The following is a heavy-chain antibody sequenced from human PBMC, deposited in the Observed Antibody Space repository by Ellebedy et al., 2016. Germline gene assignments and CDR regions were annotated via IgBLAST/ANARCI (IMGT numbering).Heavy chain of an antibody. CDR1: GGSIGDYY. CDR2: THHSGAT. Sequence: SETLSLTCTVSGGSIGDYYWNWIRQSPGKGLEWIGFTHHSGATYYNPSLKSRVTISRDTSKNQFSLKLSSVTAADTAVYYCARDPLQGNPSKAFDIWGHGTMVTVSS. CDR3: ARDPLQGNPSKAFDI. J-gene: IGHJ3*02. V-gene: IGHV4-59*12. D-gene: IGHD4-11*01.